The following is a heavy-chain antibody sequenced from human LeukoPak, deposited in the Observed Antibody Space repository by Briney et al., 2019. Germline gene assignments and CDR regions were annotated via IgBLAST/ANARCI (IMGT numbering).Heavy chain of an antibody. D-gene: IGHD2-15*01. J-gene: IGHJ4*02. CDR3: AKDRLPISGGSCYLDY. Sequence: SETLSLTCTVSGGSISSSSYYWGWIRQPPGKGLEWIGSIYYSGSTYYNPSLKSRVTISVDTSKNQFSLKLSSVTAADTAVYYCAKDRLPISGGSCYLDYWGQGTLVTVSS. V-gene: IGHV4-39*02. CDR1: GGSISSSSYY. CDR2: IYYSGST.